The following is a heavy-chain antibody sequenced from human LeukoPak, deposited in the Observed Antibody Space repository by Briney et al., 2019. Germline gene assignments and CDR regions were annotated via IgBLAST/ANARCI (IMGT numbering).Heavy chain of an antibody. D-gene: IGHD1-14*01. CDR1: GYSFTNYW. J-gene: IGHJ6*03. Sequence: GGSLEISFKGSGYSFTNYWIGWVRPMPGKGLEWMGIIYPGDSDTRYSPSLQGQVTISADKSISTAYLQWSSLKASDTAMYYCARHPGSAYYYYYYMDVWGKGTTATVSS. CDR3: ARHPGSAYYYYYYMDV. CDR2: IYPGDSDT. V-gene: IGHV5-51*01.